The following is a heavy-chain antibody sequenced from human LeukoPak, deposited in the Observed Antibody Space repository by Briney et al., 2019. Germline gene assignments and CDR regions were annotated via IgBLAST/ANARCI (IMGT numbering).Heavy chain of an antibody. Sequence: SETLSLTCAVYGGSFSGYYWSWIRQPPGKGLEWIGEINHSGSTNYNPSLKSRVTISVDTSKNQFSLKLSSVTAADTAVYYCARGRSNSIRWYFDLWGRGTVVTVSS. CDR1: GGSFSGYY. CDR3: ARGRSNSIRWYFDL. D-gene: IGHD4-11*01. J-gene: IGHJ2*01. V-gene: IGHV4-34*01. CDR2: INHSGST.